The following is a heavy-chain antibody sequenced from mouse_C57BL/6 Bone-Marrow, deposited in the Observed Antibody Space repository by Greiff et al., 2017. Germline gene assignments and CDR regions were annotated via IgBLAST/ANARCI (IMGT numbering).Heavy chain of an antibody. D-gene: IGHD4-1*01. CDR1: GYTFTSSG. Sequence: VQLQQSGAELARPGASVKLSCKASGYTFTSSGISWVKQRTGQGLEWIGEIYPRSGNTYYNEKFKGKATLTADKSSSTAYMELRSLTSEDSAVYFCASANWDGYFDYWGQGTTLTVSS. CDR2: IYPRSGNT. CDR3: ASANWDGYFDY. V-gene: IGHV1-81*01. J-gene: IGHJ2*01.